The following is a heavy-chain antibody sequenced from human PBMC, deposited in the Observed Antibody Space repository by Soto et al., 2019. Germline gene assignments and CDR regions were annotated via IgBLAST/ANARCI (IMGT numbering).Heavy chain of an antibody. D-gene: IGHD6-19*01. CDR3: ARGGRWLFDY. Sequence: QVQLEESGPGLVKPSGTLSLTCAVSGGSISTDNWWSWVRQPPGKGLEWVGEIYHTGNTNYNPSLKSRLTISIDKSKDQFSLDVTFVTAADTAVYYCARGGRWLFDYWGQRALVTVSS. J-gene: IGHJ4*02. CDR1: GGSISTDNW. CDR2: IYHTGNT. V-gene: IGHV4-4*02.